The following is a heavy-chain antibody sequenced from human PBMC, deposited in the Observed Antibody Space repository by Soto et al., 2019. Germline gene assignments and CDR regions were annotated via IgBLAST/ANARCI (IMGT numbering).Heavy chain of an antibody. D-gene: IGHD2-15*01. Sequence: TLSLTCAVSGYSISSGYYWGWIRQPPGKGREWIGSIYHSGSTYYNPSLKSRVTISVDTSKNQFSLKLSSVTAADTAVYYCARDRATGCSGGSCYSRFDYWGQGTLVTVSS. J-gene: IGHJ4*02. CDR2: IYHSGST. V-gene: IGHV4-38-2*02. CDR3: ARDRATGCSGGSCYSRFDY. CDR1: GYSISSGYY.